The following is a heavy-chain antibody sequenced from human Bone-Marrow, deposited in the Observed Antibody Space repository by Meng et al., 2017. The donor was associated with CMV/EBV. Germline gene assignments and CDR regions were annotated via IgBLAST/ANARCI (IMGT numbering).Heavy chain of an antibody. J-gene: IGHJ6*02. CDR2: ISAYNGNT. CDR1: GYTFTSYG. D-gene: IGHD2-8*01. CDR3: AREVGGYCTNGVCSNNDGMDV. V-gene: IGHV1-18*01. Sequence: ASVKVSCKASGYTFTSYGISWVRQAPGQGLEWMGWISAYNGNTNYAQKLQGRVTMTTDTSTSTAYMELRSLRSDDTAVYYCAREVGGYCTNGVCSNNDGMDVWGQGTTVTFPS.